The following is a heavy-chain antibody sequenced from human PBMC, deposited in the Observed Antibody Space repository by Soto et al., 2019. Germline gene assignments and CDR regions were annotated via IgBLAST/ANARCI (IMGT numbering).Heavy chain of an antibody. V-gene: IGHV3-30*18. Sequence: QVQLVESGGGEVQPGRSLTISCAASGFTFSTYGMHWVRQTPGKGLEWVAVISYDGTNKFYSDSVKGRFTISRDNFKNTLTLQMNSLGADDTAVYSCAKDLQSYGDYDYYCYGMDVWGLGPRVTVSS. J-gene: IGHJ6*02. CDR1: GFTFSTYG. D-gene: IGHD4-17*01. CDR3: AKDLQSYGDYDYYCYGMDV. CDR2: ISYDGTNK.